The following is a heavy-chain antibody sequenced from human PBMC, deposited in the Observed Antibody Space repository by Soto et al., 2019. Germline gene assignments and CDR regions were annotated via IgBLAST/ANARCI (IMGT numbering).Heavy chain of an antibody. Sequence: GGSLRLSCAACGFTFRTCSMNWVRQAPGKGLQWVSSISGSGNYTHYADFLRGRFTISRDNAKTSLYLQMNSLRAEDTAVYYCAREGINNYNEYYFDSWGQGTVVTVSS. V-gene: IGHV3-21*01. CDR3: AREGINNYNEYYFDS. D-gene: IGHD4-4*01. J-gene: IGHJ4*02. CDR1: GFTFRTCS. CDR2: ISGSGNYT.